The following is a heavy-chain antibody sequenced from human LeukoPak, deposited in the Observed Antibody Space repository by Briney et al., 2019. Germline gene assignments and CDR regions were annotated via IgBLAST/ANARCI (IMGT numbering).Heavy chain of an antibody. CDR2: ISSDGRA. CDR3: AKEAAVIAIPYFDY. Sequence: GASLRLSCAASGFTFRNYAMSWVRQAPGKGLEWVSGISSDGRAFYADSVKGRFTISRDNSENTLYLQTNSLRAEDTAVYYCAKEAAVIAIPYFDYWGQGTLVTVSS. J-gene: IGHJ4*02. CDR1: GFTFRNYA. V-gene: IGHV3-23*01. D-gene: IGHD2-21*01.